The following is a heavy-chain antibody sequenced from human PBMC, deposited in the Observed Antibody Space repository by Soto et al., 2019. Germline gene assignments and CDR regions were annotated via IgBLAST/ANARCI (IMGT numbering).Heavy chain of an antibody. Sequence: EVQLVESGGGLVKPGGPWSLPVEAPGLTLGVIRLNWVARAQGKGWGWAQSISSSGSTIYYADSVKGRFTISRDNAKNSLYLQMNSLRAEDTAVYYCAREGRIRMADYYYYGMDVWGQGTTVTVSS. CDR2: ISSSGSTI. V-gene: IGHV3-48*03. J-gene: IGHJ6*02. CDR3: AREGRIRMADYYYYGMDV. CDR1: GLTLGVI. D-gene: IGHD2-8*01.